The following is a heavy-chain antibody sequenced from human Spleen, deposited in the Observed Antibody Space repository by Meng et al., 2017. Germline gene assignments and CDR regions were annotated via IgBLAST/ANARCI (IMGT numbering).Heavy chain of an antibody. CDR1: GFTFDDYG. V-gene: IGHV3-15*01. J-gene: IGHJ4*02. CDR2: IKPKSDGGTA. CDR3: TTFAY. Sequence: GESLKISCAASGFTFDDYGMSWVRQAPGKGLEWVGRIKPKSDGGTAEYAAPVKDRFTISRDDSKTTLYLQMNSLKTEDTAVYYCTTFAYWGQGTLVTVSS.